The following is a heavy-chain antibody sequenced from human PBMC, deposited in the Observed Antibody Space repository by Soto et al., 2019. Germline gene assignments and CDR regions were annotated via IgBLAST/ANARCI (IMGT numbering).Heavy chain of an antibody. CDR1: GFTFSSYG. V-gene: IGHV3-33*01. CDR3: ARDLGHYYDSSGYIDAFDI. D-gene: IGHD3-22*01. Sequence: GGSLRLSCAASGFTFSSYGMHWVRQAPGKGLEWVAVIWYDGSNKYYADSVKGRFTISRDNSKNTLYLQMNSLRAEDTAVYYCARDLGHYYDSSGYIDAFDIWGQGTMVTVS. CDR2: IWYDGSNK. J-gene: IGHJ3*02.